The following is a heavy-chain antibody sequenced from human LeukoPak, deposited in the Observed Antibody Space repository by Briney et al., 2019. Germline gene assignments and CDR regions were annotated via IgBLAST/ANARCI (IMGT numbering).Heavy chain of an antibody. Sequence: GTTDYNPSLKSRVPISVDTSKNQFSLKLTSVTAADTAMYYCAKHMGSGFDYWGQGTLVTVSS. CDR2: GTT. V-gene: IGHV4-61*07. D-gene: IGHD1-26*01. J-gene: IGHJ4*02. CDR3: AKHMGSGFDY.